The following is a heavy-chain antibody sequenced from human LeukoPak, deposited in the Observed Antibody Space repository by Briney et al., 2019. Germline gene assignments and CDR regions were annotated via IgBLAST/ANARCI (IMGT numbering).Heavy chain of an antibody. CDR1: GFTFSSYA. J-gene: IGHJ4*02. V-gene: IGHV3-23*01. Sequence: SGGSLRLSCAASGFTFSSYAMSWVRQAPGKGLEWVSTISGSGGSTYYADSVKGRFTISRDNSKNTVYLQMNSLRVEDTAIYYCARGQEFDDGVFDSWGQGTLVTVSS. CDR2: ISGSGGST. D-gene: IGHD1-1*01. CDR3: ARGQEFDDGVFDS.